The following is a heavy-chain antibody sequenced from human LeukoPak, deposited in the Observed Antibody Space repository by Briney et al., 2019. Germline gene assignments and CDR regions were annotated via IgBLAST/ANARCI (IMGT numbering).Heavy chain of an antibody. CDR3: ARGRFFGTSGIAVAGCFDY. V-gene: IGHV1-2*02. CDR1: GYTFTGYY. D-gene: IGHD6-19*01. CDR2: INPNSGGT. Sequence: ASVKVSCKASGYTFTGYYMHWVRQAPGQGLEWMGWINPNSGGTNYAQKFQGRVTMTRDTSISTAYMELSSLRSEDTAVYYCARGRFFGTSGIAVAGCFDYWGQGTLVTVSS. J-gene: IGHJ4*02.